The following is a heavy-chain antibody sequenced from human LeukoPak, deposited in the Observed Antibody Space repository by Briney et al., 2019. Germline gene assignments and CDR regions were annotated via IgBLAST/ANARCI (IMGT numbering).Heavy chain of an antibody. Sequence: TEKVSSMAPGGTFSNYAISWVRHAPGQGLEWMGGIRPMFGTTNYAQKFQGRLTMSADESTSAAYMELSSLRSDDTAVYYCARDPVFGSGTYGWFGPWGQGTLVTVYS. D-gene: IGHD3-10*01. J-gene: IGHJ5*02. CDR2: IRPMFGTT. CDR3: ARDPVFGSGTYGWFGP. CDR1: GGTFSNYA. V-gene: IGHV1-69*13.